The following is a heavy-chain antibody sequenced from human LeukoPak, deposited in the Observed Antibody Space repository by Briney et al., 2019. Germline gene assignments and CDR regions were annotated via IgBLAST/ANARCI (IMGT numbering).Heavy chain of an antibody. CDR3: AREYCGGDCYGPSHEYFQH. CDR1: GYTFTSYY. V-gene: IGHV1-46*03. Sequence: ASVKVSCKASGYTFTSYYMHWVRQAPGQGLEWMGIINPSGGSTSYAQKFQGRVTMTRDTPTSTVYMELSSLRSEDTAVYYCAREYCGGDCYGPSHEYFQHWGQGTLVTVSS. J-gene: IGHJ1*01. CDR2: INPSGGST. D-gene: IGHD2-21*01.